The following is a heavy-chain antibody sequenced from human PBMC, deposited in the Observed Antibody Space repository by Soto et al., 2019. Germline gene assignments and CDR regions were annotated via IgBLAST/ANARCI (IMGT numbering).Heavy chain of an antibody. CDR3: ASSAAVLYYYYYGMDV. Sequence: QVQLVQSGAEVKKPGSSVKVSCKASGGTFSSYAISWVRQAPGQGLEWMGEIIPIFGTANYAQKFQGRVKITADESTSTAYMELSILRSEDTAVYYCASSAAVLYYYYYGMDVWGQGTTVTVSS. CDR1: GGTFSSYA. D-gene: IGHD6-13*01. V-gene: IGHV1-69*01. CDR2: IIPIFGTA. J-gene: IGHJ6*02.